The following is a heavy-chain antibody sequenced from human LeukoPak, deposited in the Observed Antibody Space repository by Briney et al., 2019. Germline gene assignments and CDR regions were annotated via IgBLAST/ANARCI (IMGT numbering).Heavy chain of an antibody. Sequence: SETLSLTCAVYGGSFSGYYWSWIRQPPGKGLEWIGEINHSGSTNYNPSLKSRVTISVDTSKNQFSLKLSSVTAADTAVYYFARGGSYYANDFDYWGQGTLVTVSS. CDR1: GGSFSGYY. D-gene: IGHD1-26*01. V-gene: IGHV4-34*01. CDR2: INHSGST. J-gene: IGHJ4*02. CDR3: ARGGSYYANDFDY.